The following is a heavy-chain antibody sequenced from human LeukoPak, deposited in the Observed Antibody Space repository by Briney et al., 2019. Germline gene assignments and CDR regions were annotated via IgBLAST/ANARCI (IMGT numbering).Heavy chain of an antibody. CDR2: ISTSSSYI. CDR1: GFTFSSYS. Sequence: GGSLRLSCAASGFTFSSYSMNWVRQAPGKGLEWVSSISTSSSYIYYADSVKGRFTISRDNAKNSLYLQMNSLRAEDTAVYYCARDQLAGDSSGYYSAEGYFQHWGQGTLVTVSS. CDR3: ARDQLAGDSSGYYSAEGYFQH. J-gene: IGHJ1*01. V-gene: IGHV3-21*01. D-gene: IGHD3-22*01.